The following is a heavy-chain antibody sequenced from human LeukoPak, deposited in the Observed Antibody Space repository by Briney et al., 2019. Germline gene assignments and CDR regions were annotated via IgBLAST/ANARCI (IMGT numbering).Heavy chain of an antibody. CDR3: ARGLGSASDFADWFDS. D-gene: IGHD3-3*01. CDR1: GGSFSGYY. J-gene: IGHJ5*01. CDR2: INHSGST. Sequence: SETLSLTCAVYGGSFSGYYWSWIRQPPGKGLEWIGEINHSGSTNYNPSLKSRVTISVDTSKNQFSLKLSSVTAADTAVYYCARGLGSASDFADWFDSWGQGTLVTVSS. V-gene: IGHV4-34*01.